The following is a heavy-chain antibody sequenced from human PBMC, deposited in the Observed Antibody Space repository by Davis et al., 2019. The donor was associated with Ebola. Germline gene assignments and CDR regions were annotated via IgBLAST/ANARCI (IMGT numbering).Heavy chain of an antibody. V-gene: IGHV4-34*01. CDR1: AGSFSGYY. J-gene: IGHJ6*02. CDR3: ASAPRAYYYGMDV. Sequence: SETLSLTCAVYAGSFSGYYWSWIRQPPGKGLEWIGEINHSGSTNYNPSLKSRVTISVDTSKNQFSLKLSSVTAADTAVYYCASAPRAYYYGMDVWGQGTTVTVSS. CDR2: INHSGST.